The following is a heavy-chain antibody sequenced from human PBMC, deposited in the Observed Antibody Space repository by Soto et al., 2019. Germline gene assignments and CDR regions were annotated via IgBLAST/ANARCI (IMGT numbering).Heavy chain of an antibody. J-gene: IGHJ6*02. D-gene: IGHD6-6*01. Sequence: QVHLEESGGGVVQPGRSLRLSCAASGFTFRDYAFHWVRQAPGKGLEWVTLISYDGSSTLFADSVKGRFTISRDNSQKTLYLQMNSLRAEDTSVYYCALKGMAARKYFHRYLDVWGQGTAVIVSS. V-gene: IGHV3-30-3*01. CDR2: ISYDGSST. CDR3: ALKGMAARKYFHRYLDV. CDR1: GFTFRDYA.